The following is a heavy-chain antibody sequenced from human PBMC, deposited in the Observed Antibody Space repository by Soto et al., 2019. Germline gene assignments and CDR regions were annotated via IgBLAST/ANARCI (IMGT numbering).Heavy chain of an antibody. V-gene: IGHV4-31*03. Sequence: PSETLSLTCTVSGGSLSSGGYYWSWIRQHPGKGLEWIGYIYYSGSTYYNPSLKSRVTISVDTSKNQFSLKLSSVTAADTAVYYCARSPDGLYCSGGSCYVDWFDPWGQGTLVTVSS. CDR2: IYYSGST. CDR1: GGSLSSGGYY. D-gene: IGHD2-15*01. J-gene: IGHJ5*02. CDR3: ARSPDGLYCSGGSCYVDWFDP.